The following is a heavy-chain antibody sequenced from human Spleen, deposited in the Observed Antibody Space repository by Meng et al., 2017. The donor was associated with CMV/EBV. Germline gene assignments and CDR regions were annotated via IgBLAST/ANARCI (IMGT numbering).Heavy chain of an antibody. D-gene: IGHD3-3*01. CDR2: IYYSGST. CDR1: GFTFSSYA. Sequence: GSLRLSCAASGFTFSSYAMSWVRQAPGKGLEWIGSIYYSGSTYYNPSLKSRVTISVDTSKNQFSLKLSSVTAADTAVYYCARDGVVIIPYDYGMDVWGQGTTVTVSS. V-gene: IGHV4-38-2*01. CDR3: ARDGVVIIPYDYGMDV. J-gene: IGHJ6*02.